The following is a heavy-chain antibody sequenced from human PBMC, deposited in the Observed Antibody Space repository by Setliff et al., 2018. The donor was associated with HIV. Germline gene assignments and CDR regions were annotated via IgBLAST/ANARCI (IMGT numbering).Heavy chain of an antibody. CDR2: INTGNENT. V-gene: IGHV1-3*04. J-gene: IGHJ4*02. CDR3: ARAYSGSYPHYFDY. Sequence: ASVKVSCKASGYTFSQYALHWVRQAPGQRLEWMGWINTGNENTRYSQKFQGRVSIIRGTSANTAYMELTNLRSEDTAVYYCARAYSGSYPHYFDYWGQGTLVTVSS. CDR1: GYTFSQYA. D-gene: IGHD1-26*01.